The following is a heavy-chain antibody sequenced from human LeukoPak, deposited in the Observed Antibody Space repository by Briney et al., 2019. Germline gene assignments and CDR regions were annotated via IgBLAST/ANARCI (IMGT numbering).Heavy chain of an antibody. J-gene: IGHJ4*02. CDR1: GGTFSSYA. D-gene: IGHD6-19*01. CDR3: ARGGASSGWYNY. CDR2: IIPIFGTA. V-gene: IGHV1-69*06. Sequence: ASVKVSCKASGGTFSSYAISWVRQAPGQGLEWMGGIIPIFGTANYAQKFQGRVTITADKSTSTAYMELSSLRSEDTAVYYCARGGASSGWYNYWGQGTLVTVSS.